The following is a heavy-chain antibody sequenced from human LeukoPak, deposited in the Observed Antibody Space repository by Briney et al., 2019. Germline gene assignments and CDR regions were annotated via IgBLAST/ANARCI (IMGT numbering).Heavy chain of an antibody. CDR2: ISSGSTII. V-gene: IGHV3-48*01. Sequence: GGSLRLSCAASGFTFGSYSMNWVRQAPGKGLEWVSYISSGSTIIYYADSVKGRFTISRDNAKNSLYLQMNSLRAEDTAVFYCASRAAYSSSRTGVFDIWGQGTMVTVSS. D-gene: IGHD6-13*01. CDR3: ASRAAYSSSRTGVFDI. CDR1: GFTFGSYS. J-gene: IGHJ3*02.